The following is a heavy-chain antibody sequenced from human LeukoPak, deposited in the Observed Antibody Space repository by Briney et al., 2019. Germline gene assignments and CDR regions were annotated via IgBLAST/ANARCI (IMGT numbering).Heavy chain of an antibody. V-gene: IGHV3-11*03. CDR1: GFTFSDYY. CDR2: ISTSSSHT. J-gene: IGHJ4*02. CDR3: ASHYYYGSSGYYFDN. Sequence: GGFLRLSCEVSGFTFSDYYMSWIRQAPGRGLEWVSYISTSSSHTNYADSVKGRFTISRDNTKNSLYLQMNSLRAEDTAVYYCASHYYYGSSGYYFDNWGQGTLVTVSS. D-gene: IGHD3-22*01.